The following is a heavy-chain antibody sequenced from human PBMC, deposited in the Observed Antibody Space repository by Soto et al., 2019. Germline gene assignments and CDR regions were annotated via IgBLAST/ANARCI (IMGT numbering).Heavy chain of an antibody. Sequence: PGGSLRLSCAASGFTFSTFAMNWVRQAPGKGLEWVSGMSGSTYYGEYVEGRFTISRDNSKNTVYLQMNSLRVEDTAIYYCARGTRATAHDVFDIWGQGTMVTVSS. D-gene: IGHD2-21*02. J-gene: IGHJ3*02. CDR1: GFTFSTFA. CDR2: MSGST. CDR3: ARGTRATAHDVFDI. V-gene: IGHV3-23*01.